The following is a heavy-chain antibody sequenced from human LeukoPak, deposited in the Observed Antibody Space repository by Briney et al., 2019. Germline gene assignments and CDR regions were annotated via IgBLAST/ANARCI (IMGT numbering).Heavy chain of an antibody. V-gene: IGHV4-61*02. CDR1: GVSISSGSYY. Sequence: SETLSLTCTVSGVSISSGSYYWSWIRQPAGKGLEWIGRIYTSGSTNYNPSLKSRVTISVDTSKNQFSLKLSSVTAADTAVYYCVRELTVGYCSGGRCHYPRPAFDPWGQGTLVTVSS. J-gene: IGHJ5*02. CDR3: VRELTVGYCSGGRCHYPRPAFDP. CDR2: IYTSGST. D-gene: IGHD2-15*01.